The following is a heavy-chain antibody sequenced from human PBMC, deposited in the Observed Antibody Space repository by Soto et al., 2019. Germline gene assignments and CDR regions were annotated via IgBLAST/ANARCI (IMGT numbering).Heavy chain of an antibody. CDR2: MNPNSGNT. V-gene: IGHV1-8*01. J-gene: IGHJ4*02. Sequence: SVKVSFKAAGYTFTSYDINWVRQATGQGLEWMGWMNPNSGNTGYAQKFQGRVTMTRNTSISTAYMELSSLRSEDTAVYYCASRGGDDYGDYVFDYWGQGTLVTVSS. CDR3: ASRGGDDYGDYVFDY. CDR1: GYTFTSYD. D-gene: IGHD4-17*01.